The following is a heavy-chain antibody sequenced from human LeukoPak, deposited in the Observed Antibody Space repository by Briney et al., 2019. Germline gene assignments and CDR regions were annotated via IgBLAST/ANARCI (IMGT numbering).Heavy chain of an antibody. Sequence: ASVKVSCKASGYTFTSYHMHWVRQAPGQGLEWMGIINPSGGTTNYAQKFRGRVTMTRDTSTSTAYMELRSLRSDDTAVYYCAREGSRVYGDLHYWGQGTLVTVSS. J-gene: IGHJ4*02. CDR2: INPSGGTT. CDR3: AREGSRVYGDLHY. D-gene: IGHD4-17*01. CDR1: GYTFTSYH. V-gene: IGHV1-46*01.